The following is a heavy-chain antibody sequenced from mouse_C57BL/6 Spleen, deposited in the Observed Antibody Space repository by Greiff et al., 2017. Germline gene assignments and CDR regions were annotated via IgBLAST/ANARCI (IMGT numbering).Heavy chain of an antibody. J-gene: IGHJ3*01. V-gene: IGHV1-15*01. CDR1: GYTFTDYE. D-gene: IGHD1-1*01. Sequence: QVQLQQSGAELVRPGASVTLSCKASGYTFTDYEMHWVKQTPVHGLEWIGAIDPDTGGTAYNQKFKGKAILTADKSSSTAYMELRSLTSEDSAVYYCTTHLNYGSSPFAYWGQGTLVTVSA. CDR2: IDPDTGGT. CDR3: TTHLNYGSSPFAY.